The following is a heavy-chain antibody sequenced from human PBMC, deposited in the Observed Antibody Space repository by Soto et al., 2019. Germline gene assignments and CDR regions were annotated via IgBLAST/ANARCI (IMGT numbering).Heavy chain of an antibody. V-gene: IGHV3-23*01. D-gene: IGHD6-19*01. CDR2: ISGSGGST. CDR3: AKVLGYSSGWQDYFDY. CDR1: GFTFSSYA. Sequence: GGSLRLSCAASGFTFSSYAMSWVRQAPGKGLEWVSAISGSGGSTYYADSVKGRFTISRDNSKNTLYLQMNSLRAEDTAVYYCAKVLGYSSGWQDYFDYWGQGTLVTVSS. J-gene: IGHJ4*02.